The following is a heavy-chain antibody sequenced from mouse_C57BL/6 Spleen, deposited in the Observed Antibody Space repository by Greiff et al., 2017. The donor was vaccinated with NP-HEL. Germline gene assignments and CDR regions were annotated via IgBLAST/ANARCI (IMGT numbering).Heavy chain of an antibody. Sequence: QVQLQQSGAELVRPGTSVKMSCKASGYTFTNYWIGWAKQRPGHGLEWIGDIYPGGGNINYNEKFKGKATLTADKSSSTAYMQFSSLTSEDSAIYYCARGGDYGSSPYYFDYWGQGTTLTVSS. CDR3: ARGGDYGSSPYYFDY. J-gene: IGHJ2*01. D-gene: IGHD1-1*01. CDR1: GYTFTNYW. V-gene: IGHV1-63*01. CDR2: IYPGGGNI.